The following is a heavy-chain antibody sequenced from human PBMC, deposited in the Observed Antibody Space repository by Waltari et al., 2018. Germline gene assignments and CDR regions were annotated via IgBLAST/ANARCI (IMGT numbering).Heavy chain of an antibody. CDR3: ARGLDSSRDGYYMDV. V-gene: IGHV1-2*02. CDR2: INPNSGGT. Sequence: QVQLVQSGAEVKKPGASVKVSCKASGYTFTSYYMHWVRQAPGQGLEWMGWINPNSGGTNYAQKFQGRVTMTRDTSISTAYMELSRLRSDDTAVYYCARGLDSSRDGYYMDVWGKGTTVTISS. CDR1: GYTFTSYY. J-gene: IGHJ6*03. D-gene: IGHD6-13*01.